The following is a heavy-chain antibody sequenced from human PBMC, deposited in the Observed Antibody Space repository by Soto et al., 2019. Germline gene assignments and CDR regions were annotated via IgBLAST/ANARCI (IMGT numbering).Heavy chain of an antibody. J-gene: IGHJ4*02. CDR2: ISSSSSTI. CDR3: ARDLPPQDY. Sequence: PGGSLRLSCAASGLTFSIYSMNWVRQAPGKGLEWVSYISSSSSTIFYTDSVKGRFTVSRDNAKNSLYLQMNSLRAEDTAVYYCARDLPPQDYWGQGTLVTVSS. V-gene: IGHV3-48*01. CDR1: GLTFSIYS.